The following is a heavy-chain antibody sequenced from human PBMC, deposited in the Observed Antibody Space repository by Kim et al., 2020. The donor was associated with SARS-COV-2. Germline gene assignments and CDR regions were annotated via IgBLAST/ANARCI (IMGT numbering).Heavy chain of an antibody. J-gene: IGHJ4*02. CDR3: ARLYYYDSIPDY. D-gene: IGHD3-22*01. V-gene: IGHV1-3*01. Sequence: ASVKVSCKASGYTFTSYAMHWVRQAPGQWLEWMGWINAGNGNTKYSQKFQGRVTITRDTSASTAYMELSSLRSEDTAVYYCARLYYYDSIPDYWGQGTLVTVCS. CDR1: GYTFTSYA. CDR2: INAGNGNT.